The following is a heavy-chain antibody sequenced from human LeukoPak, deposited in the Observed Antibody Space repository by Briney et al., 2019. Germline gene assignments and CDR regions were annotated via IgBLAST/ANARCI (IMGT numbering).Heavy chain of an antibody. CDR3: ARLMVATNY. V-gene: IGHV3-48*01. CDR2: ISSSSSTI. J-gene: IGHJ4*02. Sequence: PGGSLRLSCAASGFTFSSYSMNWVRQAPGKGLEWVSYISSSSSTIYYADSVKGRFTISRDNAKNSLYLQMNSLRAEDTAVYYCARLMVATNYWGQGTLVTVSS. CDR1: GFTFSSYS. D-gene: IGHD5-24*01.